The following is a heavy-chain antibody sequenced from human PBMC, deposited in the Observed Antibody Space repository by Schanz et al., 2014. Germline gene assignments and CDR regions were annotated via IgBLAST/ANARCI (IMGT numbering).Heavy chain of an antibody. CDR3: AKDYSGSYYAY. CDR1: GFTVSSNY. V-gene: IGHV3-66*01. J-gene: IGHJ4*02. D-gene: IGHD1-26*01. Sequence: EVQLVESGGGLVQPGGSLRLSCAASGFTVSSNYMSWVRQAPGKGLEWVSVIAGDGGGPNYVDSVKGRFTISRDNSKNTLYLQMNSLRAXDTAVYYCAKDYSGSYYAYWGQGTLVTVSS. CDR2: IAGDGGGP.